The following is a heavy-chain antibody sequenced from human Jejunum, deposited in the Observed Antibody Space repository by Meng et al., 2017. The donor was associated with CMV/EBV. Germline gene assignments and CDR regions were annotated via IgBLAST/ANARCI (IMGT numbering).Heavy chain of an antibody. CDR2: INSDGTST. J-gene: IGHJ5*01. Sequence: AASGVRFRSDWMHWGRQAPGKGLVWVSSINSDGTSTTYADSVKGRFSVSRDNAKDTLYLQMNSLRAEDTAVYYCARGGVIAAASSDSWGQGTLVTVSS. V-gene: IGHV3-74*03. CDR1: GVRFRSDW. CDR3: ARGGVIAAASSDS. D-gene: IGHD2-2*01.